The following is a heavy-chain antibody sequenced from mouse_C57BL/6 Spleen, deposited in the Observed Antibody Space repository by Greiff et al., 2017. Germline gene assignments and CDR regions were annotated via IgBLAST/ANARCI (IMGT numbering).Heavy chain of an antibody. D-gene: IGHD2-1*01. J-gene: IGHJ4*01. CDR3: TRQDCNYGHAMDY. Sequence: EVQGVESGGGLVQPGGSLKLSCAASGFTFSDYYMSWVRQTPEKRLEWVAYISNGGGSTYYPDTVKGRFTISRDNAKNTLYLQMSRLKSEDTAMYYCTRQDCNYGHAMDYWGQGTSVTVSS. CDR1: GFTFSDYY. V-gene: IGHV5-12*01. CDR2: ISNGGGST.